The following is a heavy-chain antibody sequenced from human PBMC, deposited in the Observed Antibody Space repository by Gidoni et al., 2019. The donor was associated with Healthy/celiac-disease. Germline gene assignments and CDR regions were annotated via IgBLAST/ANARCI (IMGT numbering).Heavy chain of an antibody. V-gene: IGHV4-59*01. D-gene: IGHD3-9*01. CDR2: IYYSGST. J-gene: IGHJ4*02. Sequence: QVQLQESGPGLVKPSETLSLTCTVSGGSISSYYWSWIRQPPGKGLEWIGYIYYSGSTNYNPSLKSRVTISVDTSKNQFSLKLSSVTAADTAVYYCARDQFDILTGYYIVGDYWGQGTLVTVSS. CDR3: ARDQFDILTGYYIVGDY. CDR1: GGSISSYY.